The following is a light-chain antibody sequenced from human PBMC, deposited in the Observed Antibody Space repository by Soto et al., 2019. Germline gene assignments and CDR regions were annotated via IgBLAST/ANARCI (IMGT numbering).Light chain of an antibody. CDR3: QQRGTSPIT. Sequence: EIVLTQSPGTLSLSPGERATLSCRASQSVISTYLAWYQQKPGQAPRLLIYDASNRATGIPARFSGSGSGTDFTLTISRLEPEDFAVYYCQQRGTSPITFGQGTRLEIK. CDR2: DAS. CDR1: QSVISTY. J-gene: IGKJ5*01. V-gene: IGKV3-20*01.